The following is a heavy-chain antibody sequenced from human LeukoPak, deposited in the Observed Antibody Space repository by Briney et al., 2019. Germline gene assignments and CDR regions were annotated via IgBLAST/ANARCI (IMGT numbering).Heavy chain of an antibody. CDR2: IYTGGTT. CDR3: AGGRDYYYMDV. J-gene: IGHJ6*03. CDR1: GFTVSSNY. Sequence: GGSLRLSCAASGFTVSSNYMSWVRQAPGKGLEWVSVIYTGGTTYYADSVKGRFTISRDNSKNTVYLQMNSLRAEDTAVYYCAGGRDYYYMDVWGKGTTVTISS. V-gene: IGHV3-53*01.